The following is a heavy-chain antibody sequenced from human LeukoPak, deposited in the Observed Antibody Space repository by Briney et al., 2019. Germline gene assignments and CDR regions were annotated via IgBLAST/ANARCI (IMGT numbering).Heavy chain of an antibody. CDR2: IHSSGST. CDR3: AGWGGYFDY. Sequence: SETLSLTCTVSGGSISSSAYHWGWIRQPLGKGLEWVGSIHSSGSTYYNLSLKSRVTISVDTSKNQFSLKLSSVTAADTAVYYCAGWGGYFDYWGQGTLVTVSS. J-gene: IGHJ4*02. D-gene: IGHD2-15*01. V-gene: IGHV4-39*07. CDR1: GGSISSSAYH.